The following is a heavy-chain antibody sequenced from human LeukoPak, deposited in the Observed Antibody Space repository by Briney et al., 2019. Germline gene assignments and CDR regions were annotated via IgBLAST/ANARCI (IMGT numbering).Heavy chain of an antibody. Sequence: SETLSLTCTVSGGSISSGSYYWSWIRQPAGKGLEWIRRIYTSGSTNYNPSLKSRVTISVDTSKNQFSLKLSSVTAADTAVYYCARRRTMIVVVKRGFFDYWGQGTLVTVSS. CDR2: IYTSGST. J-gene: IGHJ4*02. CDR1: GGSISSGSYY. V-gene: IGHV4-61*02. D-gene: IGHD3-22*01. CDR3: ARRRTMIVVVKRGFFDY.